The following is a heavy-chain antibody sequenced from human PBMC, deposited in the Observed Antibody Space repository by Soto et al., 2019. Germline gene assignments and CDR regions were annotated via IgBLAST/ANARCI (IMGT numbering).Heavy chain of an antibody. CDR1: GYTFTDYD. J-gene: IGHJ4*02. Sequence: QVQLVQSGAEVKRPGASVKVSCKASGYTFTDYDINRVRQTSGQGLEWMGWMSPKSSKTRYAQQFQGRVTMTRDTSISTAYMELSSLRSEDTAVYFCTRGPPNWGFDYWGQGILVTVSS. CDR3: TRGPPNWGFDY. CDR2: MSPKSSKT. D-gene: IGHD7-27*01. V-gene: IGHV1-8*01.